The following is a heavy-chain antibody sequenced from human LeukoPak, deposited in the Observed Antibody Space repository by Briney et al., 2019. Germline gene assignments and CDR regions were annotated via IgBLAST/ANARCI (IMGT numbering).Heavy chain of an antibody. CDR3: ARDMTTVTTPGY. Sequence: GGSLRLSCAASGFTFDDYGMSWVRQAPGKELEWVSGINWNGGSTGYADSVKGRFTISRDNAKNSLYLQMNSLRAEDTALYYCARDMTTVTTPGYWGQGTLVTVSS. V-gene: IGHV3-20*04. CDR1: GFTFDDYG. CDR2: INWNGGST. J-gene: IGHJ4*02. D-gene: IGHD4-17*01.